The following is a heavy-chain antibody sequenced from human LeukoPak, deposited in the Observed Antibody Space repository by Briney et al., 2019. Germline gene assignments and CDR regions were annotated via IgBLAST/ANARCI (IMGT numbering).Heavy chain of an antibody. CDR3: ARDPYTDYYYGMDV. D-gene: IGHD2-2*02. Sequence: GAPVTVSCKASGYTFTDYYMHWVRQAPGQGLEWMGWINPNSGGTNYAQKFQGRVTMTRDTSISTAYMELSRLRSDDTAVYYCARDPYTDYYYGMDVWGQGTTVTVSS. CDR2: INPNSGGT. CDR1: GYTFTDYY. J-gene: IGHJ6*02. V-gene: IGHV1-2*02.